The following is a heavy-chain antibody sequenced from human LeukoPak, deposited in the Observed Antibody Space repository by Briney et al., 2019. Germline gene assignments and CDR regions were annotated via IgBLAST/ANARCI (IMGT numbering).Heavy chain of an antibody. J-gene: IGHJ6*02. CDR3: ARDRRDIVVVTGAYYYYYGMDV. CDR1: GYTFTSYD. Sequence: GASVKVSCKASGYTFTSYDINWVRQATGQGLEWMGWMNPNSGNTGYAQKFQGRVTMTRNTSISTAYMELSSLRSEDTAVYYCARDRRDIVVVTGAYYYYYGMDVWGQGTTVTVSS. D-gene: IGHD2-2*01. CDR2: MNPNSGNT. V-gene: IGHV1-8*01.